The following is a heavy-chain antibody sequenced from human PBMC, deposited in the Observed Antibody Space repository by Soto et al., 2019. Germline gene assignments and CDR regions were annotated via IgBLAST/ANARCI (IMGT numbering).Heavy chain of an antibody. Sequence: GSLRLSCAASGFTFSNAWMSWVRQAPGKGLEWVGRIKSKTDGGTTDYAAPVKGRFTISRDDSKNTLYLQMNSLKTEDTAVYYCTTDSPTMVRGVIIMSWFDPWGQGTLVTVSS. J-gene: IGHJ5*02. CDR3: TTDSPTMVRGVIIMSWFDP. CDR2: IKSKTDGGTT. V-gene: IGHV3-15*01. D-gene: IGHD3-10*01. CDR1: GFTFSNAW.